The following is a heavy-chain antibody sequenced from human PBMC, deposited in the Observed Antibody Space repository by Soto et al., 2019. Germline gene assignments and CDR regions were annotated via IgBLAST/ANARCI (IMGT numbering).Heavy chain of an antibody. V-gene: IGHV1-46*01. J-gene: IGHJ4*02. CDR1: GYTFTSYY. D-gene: IGHD2-2*01. Sequence: QVQLVQSGAEVKKPGASVKISCKSSGYTFTSYYMHWARQAPGQGLEWMGMINPSGGSTNYAQRFQGRVTMTRDTSTSTVYMDLSDLRSEDTAVYYCARGFCTTTTCLVGDFWGQGTLVTVSS. CDR2: INPSGGST. CDR3: ARGFCTTTTCLVGDF.